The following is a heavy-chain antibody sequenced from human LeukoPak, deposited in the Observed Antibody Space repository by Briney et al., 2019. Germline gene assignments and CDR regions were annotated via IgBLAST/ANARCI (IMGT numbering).Heavy chain of an antibody. D-gene: IGHD2-15*01. J-gene: IGHJ4*02. CDR1: GGSISSGGYY. Sequence: SQTLSLTCTVSGGSISSGGYYWSWIRQHPGKGLEWIGYIYYSGSTYYNPSLKSRVTISVDTSKNQFSLKLSSVTAADTAVYYCARDHGRYCSGGSCYFGGFFEYWGQGTLGTVSS. V-gene: IGHV4-31*03. CDR2: IYYSGST. CDR3: ARDHGRYCSGGSCYFGGFFEY.